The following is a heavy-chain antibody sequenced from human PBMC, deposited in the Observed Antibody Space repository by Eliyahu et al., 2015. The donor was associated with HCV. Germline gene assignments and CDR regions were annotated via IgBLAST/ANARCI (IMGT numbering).Heavy chain of an antibody. Sequence: QVQLQQWGAGLLKPSETLSLTCAVYSGSFRDYCWNWIRQSPGKGLEWIGEIHHSGSTNYNPSLKSRVTISGDTSKNQFSLKLTSVTAADTAVYFCARGLIYGSGPTHILYGMDVWGQGTTVTVSS. CDR2: IHHSGST. D-gene: IGHD3-10*01. V-gene: IGHV4-34*01. CDR3: ARGLIYGSGPTHILYGMDV. CDR1: SGSFRDYC. J-gene: IGHJ6*02.